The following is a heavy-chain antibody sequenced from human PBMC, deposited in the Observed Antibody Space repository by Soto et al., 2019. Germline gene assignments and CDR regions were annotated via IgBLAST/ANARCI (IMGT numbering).Heavy chain of an antibody. Sequence: ASVKVSCKASGYSFTNNDVTWVRQATGQGLEWMGWMNPGSGDTGYAQKFQGRVTMTRDISIATAYMELSSLRSDDTATYYCARMATFGSLNWFDPWGQGTLVTVSS. V-gene: IGHV1-8*01. CDR2: MNPGSGDT. J-gene: IGHJ5*02. D-gene: IGHD3-16*01. CDR1: GYSFTNND. CDR3: ARMATFGSLNWFDP.